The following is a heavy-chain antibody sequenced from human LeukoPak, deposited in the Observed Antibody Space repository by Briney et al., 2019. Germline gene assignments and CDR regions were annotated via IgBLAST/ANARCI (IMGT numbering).Heavy chain of an antibody. CDR1: GGSISSSNYY. CDR2: IYYSGST. V-gene: IGHV4-39*07. D-gene: IGHD2-15*01. Sequence: SETLSLTCTVSGGSISSSNYYWGWIRQPPGKGLEWIGTIYYSGSTYYNPSLKSRITISVDTSKNQFSLKLSSVTAADTAVYYCARDMGGGAAEYFQHWGQGTLVTVSS. CDR3: ARDMGGGAAEYFQH. J-gene: IGHJ1*01.